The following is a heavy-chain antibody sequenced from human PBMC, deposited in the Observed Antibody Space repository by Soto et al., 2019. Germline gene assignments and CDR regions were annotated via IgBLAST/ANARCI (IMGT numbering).Heavy chain of an antibody. CDR2: VHYSGSI. Sequence: QVQVQESGPGLVKPSQTLSLTCTVSGDSIINGIYCWTWIRQHPGKGLEWIGHVHYSGSIYYNPSLRRWGTMSGRTFKDQVLLEATSVNVADTAVYYCVRGADRYKCGFWGQGTLVTVSS. V-gene: IGHV4-31*03. D-gene: IGHD2-21*02. CDR3: VRGADRYKCGF. J-gene: IGHJ4*02. CDR1: GDSIINGIYC.